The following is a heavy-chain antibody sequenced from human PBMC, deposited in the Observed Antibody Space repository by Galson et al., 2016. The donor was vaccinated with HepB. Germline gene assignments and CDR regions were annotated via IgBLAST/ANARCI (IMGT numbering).Heavy chain of an antibody. V-gene: IGHV4-31*03. CDR3: ARDHRSRTIAGSGAQYTYYGLDV. CDR2: TYHTGVT. CDR1: GGSVTTNGYY. D-gene: IGHD1-7*01. J-gene: IGHJ6*02. Sequence: TLSLTCTVSGGSVTTNGYYWNWIRQFPGKGLEFIGYTYHTGVTYYNPSLKSRVSISLDTSKNQFSLRLTSVTAADTAVYFCARDHRSRTIAGSGAQYTYYGLDVWGQGTTVTVSS.